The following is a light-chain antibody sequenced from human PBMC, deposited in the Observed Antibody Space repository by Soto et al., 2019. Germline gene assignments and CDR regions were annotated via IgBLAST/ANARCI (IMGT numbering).Light chain of an antibody. J-gene: IGLJ2*01. CDR3: QSYDSSLSGPL. CDR1: SSNIGAGYD. V-gene: IGLV1-40*01. Sequence: QSVLTQPPSVSGAPGQRVTISCTGSSSNIGAGYDVHWYQQLPGTAPKLLIYDNSNRPSGIPDRISGSKSGTSASLAITGLQAEDEADYYSQSYDSSLSGPLFGGGTKVTVL. CDR2: DNS.